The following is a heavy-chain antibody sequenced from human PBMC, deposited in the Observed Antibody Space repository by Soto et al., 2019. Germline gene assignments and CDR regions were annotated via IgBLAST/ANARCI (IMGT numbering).Heavy chain of an antibody. J-gene: IGHJ5*02. V-gene: IGHV4-59*01. CDR3: ASVPPASHYGDYAS. CDR2: IYYSGST. Sequence: PSETLSLTCTVSGGSISSYYWSWIRQPPGKGLEWIGYIYYSGSTNYNPSLKSRVTISVDTSKNQFSLKLNSVTAADTAVYYCASVPPASHYGDYASWGQGTLVTVSS. D-gene: IGHD4-17*01. CDR1: GGSISSYY.